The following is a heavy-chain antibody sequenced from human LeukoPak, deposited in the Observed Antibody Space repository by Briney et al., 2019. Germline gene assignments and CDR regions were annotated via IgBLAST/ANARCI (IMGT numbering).Heavy chain of an antibody. CDR3: ARDDTSGKQQPKNWFGP. V-gene: IGHV1-2*02. CDR2: INPNSGGT. J-gene: IGHJ5*02. CDR1: GYTFTAYY. D-gene: IGHD6-13*01. Sequence: ASVKVSCKVSGYTFTAYYMHWVRQAPGQGLEWMGWINPNSGGTNYAQKFQGRVAMTRDTSISTAYMELSSLRSDDTAVYYCARDDTSGKQQPKNWFGPWGQGTLVTVSS.